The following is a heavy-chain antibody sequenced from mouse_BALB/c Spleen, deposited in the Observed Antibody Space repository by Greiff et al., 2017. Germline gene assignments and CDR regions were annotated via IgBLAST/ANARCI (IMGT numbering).Heavy chain of an antibody. CDR1: GFNIKDTY. V-gene: IGHV14-3*02. D-gene: IGHD1-1*01. Sequence: VQLQQSGAELVKPGASVKLSCTASGFNIKDTYMHWVKQRPEQGLEWIGRIDPANGNTKYDPKFQGKATITADTSSNTAYLQLSSLTSEDTAVYYCARRYYGSSSWFAYWGQGTLVTVSA. CDR2: IDPANGNT. J-gene: IGHJ3*01. CDR3: ARRYYGSSSWFAY.